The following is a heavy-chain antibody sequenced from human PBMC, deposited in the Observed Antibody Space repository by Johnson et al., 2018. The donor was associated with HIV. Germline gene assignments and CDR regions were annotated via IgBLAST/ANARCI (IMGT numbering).Heavy chain of an antibody. CDR2: ISWNSGRI. V-gene: IGHV3-9*01. Sequence: VHLVESGGGLVQPGRSLRLSCAASGFSFDDYAMHWVRQAPGKGLEWVSGISWNSGRIGYADSVKGRFTISRDNAKNSLYLQMNSLRAEDTALYYCAKERGYGSWYNDAFDIWGQGTMVTVSS. CDR1: GFSFDDYA. J-gene: IGHJ3*02. D-gene: IGHD6-13*01. CDR3: AKERGYGSWYNDAFDI.